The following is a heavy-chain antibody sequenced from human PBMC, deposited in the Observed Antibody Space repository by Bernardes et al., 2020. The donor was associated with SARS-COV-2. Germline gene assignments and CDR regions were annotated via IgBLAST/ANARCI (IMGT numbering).Heavy chain of an antibody. D-gene: IGHD1-20*01. CDR3: ARDNWTPDY. Sequence: SETLSLTCAVSGYSISRGYYWGWIRQPPGRTLEWIGCIYRSGQTYYNPSLKSRVTISVDMSKNQLSLKLTSVTAADAAVYYCARDNWTPDYGGQGSLVTVSS. V-gene: IGHV4-38-2*02. J-gene: IGHJ4*02. CDR2: IYRSGQT. CDR1: GYSISRGYY.